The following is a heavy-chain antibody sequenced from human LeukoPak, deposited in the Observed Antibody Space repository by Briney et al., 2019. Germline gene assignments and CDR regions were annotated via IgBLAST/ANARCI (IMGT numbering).Heavy chain of an antibody. V-gene: IGHV3-7*01. J-gene: IGHJ6*03. CDR1: GFTFDDYA. D-gene: IGHD4-11*01. CDR2: IKQDGSER. CDR3: TRVEETATTAAIIRKYSYYYYYMDV. Sequence: GGSLRLSCVASGFTFDDYAMSWVRQAPGKGLEWVANIKQDGSERHYVDSVKGRFTISRDNAKNSLYLQMSSLRAEDTAVYYCTRVEETATTAAIIRKYSYYYYYMDVWGKGNTVTVSS.